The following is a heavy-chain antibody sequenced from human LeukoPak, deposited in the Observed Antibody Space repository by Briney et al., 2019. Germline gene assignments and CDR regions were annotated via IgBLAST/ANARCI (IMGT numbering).Heavy chain of an antibody. J-gene: IGHJ4*02. Sequence: ASVKVSCKASGYTFTDYFLHWLRQAPGQGLEWVAWIDPKNGGRDYAQKFRGRVAVTKDTSVSTVYMEVNGLRSDDTDVYFCARGPDHGSFDYWGQGTLVTVSS. CDR3: ARGPDHGSFDY. CDR2: IDPKNGGR. V-gene: IGHV1-2*02. CDR1: GYTFTDYF. D-gene: IGHD5-24*01.